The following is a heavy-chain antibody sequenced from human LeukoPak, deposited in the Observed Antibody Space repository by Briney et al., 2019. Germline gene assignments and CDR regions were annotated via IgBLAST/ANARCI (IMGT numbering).Heavy chain of an antibody. CDR3: ARAERYYYDSSGRNTGVDP. CDR2: INPNSGGT. V-gene: IGHV1-2*02. J-gene: IGHJ5*02. D-gene: IGHD3-22*01. Sequence: GASVKVSCKASGYTFTGYYMHWVRQAPGQGLEWMGWINPNSGGTNYAQKFQGRVTMTRDTSISTAYMELSRLRSDDTAVYYCARAERYYYDSSGRNTGVDPWGQGTPVTVSS. CDR1: GYTFTGYY.